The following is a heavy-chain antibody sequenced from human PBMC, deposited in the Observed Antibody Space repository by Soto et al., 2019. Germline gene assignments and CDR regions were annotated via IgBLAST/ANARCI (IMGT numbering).Heavy chain of an antibody. J-gene: IGHJ6*02. Sequence: QVQLQESGPGLVKPSQTLSLTCTVSGGSISSGGYYWSWIRQHPGKGLEWIGYIYYSGSTYYNPYLKSRVTISVDTSKNQFSLKLSSVTAADTAVYYCARDKRWLQSGMDVWGQGTTVTVSS. CDR2: IYYSGST. CDR3: ARDKRWLQSGMDV. D-gene: IGHD5-12*01. CDR1: GGSISSGGYY. V-gene: IGHV4-31*03.